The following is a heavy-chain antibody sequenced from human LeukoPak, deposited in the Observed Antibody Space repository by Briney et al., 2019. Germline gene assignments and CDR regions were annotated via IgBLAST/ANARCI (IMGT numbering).Heavy chain of an antibody. CDR3: ARDPRLNYDILTGHFDY. CDR1: GFTFSSYW. V-gene: IGHV3-7*01. Sequence: PGGSLRLSCAASGFTFSSYWMSWVRHAPGKGLEWVANIKQDGSEKYYVDSVKGRFTISRDNAKNSLYLQMNSLRAEDTAVYYCARDPRLNYDILTGHFDYWGQGTLVTVSS. D-gene: IGHD3-9*01. CDR2: IKQDGSEK. J-gene: IGHJ4*02.